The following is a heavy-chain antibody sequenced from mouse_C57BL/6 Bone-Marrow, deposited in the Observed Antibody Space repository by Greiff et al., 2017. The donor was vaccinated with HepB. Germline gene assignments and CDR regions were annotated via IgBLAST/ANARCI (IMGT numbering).Heavy chain of an antibody. CDR1: GFSFNTYA. J-gene: IGHJ1*03. D-gene: IGHD2-10*01. CDR3: VRPSYSRGWYFDV. Sequence: EVQLVESGGGLVQPKGSLKLSCAASGFSFNTYAMNWVRQAPGKGLEWVARIRSKSNNYATYYADSVKDRFTISRDDSESMLYLQMNNLKTEDTAMYYCVRPSYSRGWYFDVWGTGTTVTVSS. CDR2: IRSKSNNYAT. V-gene: IGHV10-1*01.